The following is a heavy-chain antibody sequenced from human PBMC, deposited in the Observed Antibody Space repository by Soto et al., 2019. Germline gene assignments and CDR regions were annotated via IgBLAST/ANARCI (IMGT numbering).Heavy chain of an antibody. J-gene: IGHJ4*02. CDR2: ISGTGGST. Sequence: GGSLGLSGAASGFTFSSFSMSWVRQAPGKGLEWVSAISGTGGSTFYADSVKGRFTISRDNSNNTLYLQMNSLRADDTAVYYCAKRWFGELSPLDYWGQGALVTVSS. CDR1: GFTFSSFS. V-gene: IGHV3-23*01. D-gene: IGHD3-10*01. CDR3: AKRWFGELSPLDY.